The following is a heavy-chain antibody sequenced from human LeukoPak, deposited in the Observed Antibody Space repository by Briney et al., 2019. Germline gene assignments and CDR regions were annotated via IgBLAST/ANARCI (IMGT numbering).Heavy chain of an antibody. CDR1: GDIFNTYG. CDR2: LVHMFEQA. D-gene: IGHD2-21*01. J-gene: IGHJ4*02. CDR3: STEKSDVAVVADAPLSSYYLDY. Sequence: SVKVSCKASGDIFNTYGIAWVRQAPGQGLEWMGDLVHMFEQAEYAETLRGRVTTTAHRPTTPAYLELTLLTPEDTAVYYCSTEKSDVAVVADAPLSSYYLDYWGQGTLVTVSS. V-gene: IGHV1-69*06.